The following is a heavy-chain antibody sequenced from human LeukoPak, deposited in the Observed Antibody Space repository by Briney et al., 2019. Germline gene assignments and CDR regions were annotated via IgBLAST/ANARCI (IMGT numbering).Heavy chain of an antibody. CDR3: ARDGDYLYDY. CDR2: INHSGST. V-gene: IGHV4-34*10. Sequence: SETLSLTCAVYGGSFSGYYWSWIRQPPGKGLEWIGEINHSGSTNYNPSLKSRVTMSVDTSKNQFSLKLSSVTAADTAVYYCARDGDYLYDYWGQGTLVTVSS. CDR1: GGSFSGYY. D-gene: IGHD4-17*01. J-gene: IGHJ4*02.